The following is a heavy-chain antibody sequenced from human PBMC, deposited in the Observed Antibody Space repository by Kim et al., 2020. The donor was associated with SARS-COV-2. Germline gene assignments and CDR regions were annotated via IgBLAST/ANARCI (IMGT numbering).Heavy chain of an antibody. D-gene: IGHD5-18*01. Sequence: GGSLRLSCAASGFSVSYSYMTWVRQAPGKGLEWVSVIYVGDITNYADSVKGRFTISRDNSKNSLYLQMSSLRVEDTAVYYCTKDNFDGYLSWGQGTLVT. CDR3: TKDNFDGYLS. V-gene: IGHV3-66*01. CDR2: IYVGDIT. J-gene: IGHJ5*02. CDR1: GFSVSYSY.